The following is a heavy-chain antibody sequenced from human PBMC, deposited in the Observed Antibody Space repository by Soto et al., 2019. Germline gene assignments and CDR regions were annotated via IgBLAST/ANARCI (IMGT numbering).Heavy chain of an antibody. D-gene: IGHD3-9*01. V-gene: IGHV1-2*02. CDR2: INPNSGGT. CDR3: ARAQYDILTGYRDCYYYGMDV. CDR1: GYTFTGYY. Sequence: ASVKVSCKASGYTFTGYYMHWVRQAPGQGLEWMGWINPNSGGTNYAQKFQGRVTMTRDTSISTAYMELSRLRSDDTAVYYCARAQYDILTGYRDCYYYGMDVWGQGTKVTVYS. J-gene: IGHJ6*02.